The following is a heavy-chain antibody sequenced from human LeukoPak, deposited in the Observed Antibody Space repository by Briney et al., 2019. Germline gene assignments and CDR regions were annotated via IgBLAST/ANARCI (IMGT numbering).Heavy chain of an antibody. CDR1: GFTFSSYG. J-gene: IGHJ4*02. CDR2: IWYDGSNA. D-gene: IGHD3-10*01. CDR3: ASAYGSGSYYSPSLDY. Sequence: GRSLRLSCAASGFTFSSYGMHWVRQAPGKGLEWAALIWYDGSNAYYSDSVKGRFTISRDNSKNTLYLQMNSLRAEDTAVYYCASAYGSGSYYSPSLDYWGQGTLVTVSS. V-gene: IGHV3-33*01.